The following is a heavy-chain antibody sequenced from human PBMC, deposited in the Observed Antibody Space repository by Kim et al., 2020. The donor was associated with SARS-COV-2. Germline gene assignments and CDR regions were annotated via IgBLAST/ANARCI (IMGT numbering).Heavy chain of an antibody. Sequence: ASVKVSCKASGYTFTSYDINWVRQATGQGLEWMGWMNPNSGNTGYAQKFQGRVTMTRNTSISTAYMELSSLRSEDTAVYYCARDDHTLSWKFSNNWFDPWGQGTLVTVSS. CDR3: ARDDHTLSWKFSNNWFDP. V-gene: IGHV1-8*01. CDR1: GYTFTSYD. D-gene: IGHD1-1*01. J-gene: IGHJ5*02. CDR2: MNPNSGNT.